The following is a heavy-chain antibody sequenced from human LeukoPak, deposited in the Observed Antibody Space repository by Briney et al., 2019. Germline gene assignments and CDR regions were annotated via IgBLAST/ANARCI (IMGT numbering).Heavy chain of an antibody. D-gene: IGHD3-3*01. J-gene: IGHJ6*02. CDR2: INPISGTA. CDR1: GDSINTYT. CDR3: ARDKFLEWSSGFYGMDV. Sequence: ASVKVSCKASGDSINTYTINWVRQAPGQGLEWMGGINPISGTANYAQKFQGEVTITADESTSTAYMELSSLRSEDTAVYYCARDKFLEWSSGFYGMDVWGQGTTVMVSS. V-gene: IGHV1-69*13.